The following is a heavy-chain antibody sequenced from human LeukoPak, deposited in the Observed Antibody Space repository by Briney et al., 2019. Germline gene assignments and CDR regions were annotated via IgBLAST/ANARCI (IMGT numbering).Heavy chain of an antibody. Sequence: ASVKVSCKASGGTFSSYVISWVRQAPGQGLEWMGRIIPILGIANYAQKFQGRVSITADKSTSTAYMELSSLRSEDTAVYYCARAPASTHTGDYDLDYWGLGTLVTVSS. CDR1: GGTFSSYV. J-gene: IGHJ4*02. V-gene: IGHV1-69*04. D-gene: IGHD4-17*01. CDR2: IIPILGIA. CDR3: ARAPASTHTGDYDLDY.